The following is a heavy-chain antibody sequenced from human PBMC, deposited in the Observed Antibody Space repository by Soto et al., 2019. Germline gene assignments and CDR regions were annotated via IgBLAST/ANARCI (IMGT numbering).Heavy chain of an antibody. CDR1: GDSVRSYD. Sequence: PSETLSLTCAVSGDSVRSYDWSWIRQPAGKGLEWIGRVHTSGSTNYNPSLKSRLTMSVDTSKNQFSLNLTSVTAADTAVYYCARNTYDTSGYDYWGQGTLVTVSS. CDR3: ARNTYDTSGYDY. D-gene: IGHD3-22*01. V-gene: IGHV4-59*10. J-gene: IGHJ4*02. CDR2: VHTSGST.